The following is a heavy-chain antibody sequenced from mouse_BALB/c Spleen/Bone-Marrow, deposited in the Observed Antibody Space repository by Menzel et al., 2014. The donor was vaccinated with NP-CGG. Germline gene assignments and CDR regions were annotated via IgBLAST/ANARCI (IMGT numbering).Heavy chain of an antibody. J-gene: IGHJ3*01. CDR3: ARSYGYERSWFAY. D-gene: IGHD2-2*01. CDR1: GYTFTEYT. V-gene: IGHV1-18*01. CDR2: INPNNGGT. Sequence: EVKLEESGPELVKPGASVKTSCKTSGYTFTEYTMHWVKQSHGKSLEWIGGINPNNGGTSYNQKFKGKATLTVDKSSSTAYMELRSLTSEDSAVYYCARSYGYERSWFAYWGQGTLVTVSA.